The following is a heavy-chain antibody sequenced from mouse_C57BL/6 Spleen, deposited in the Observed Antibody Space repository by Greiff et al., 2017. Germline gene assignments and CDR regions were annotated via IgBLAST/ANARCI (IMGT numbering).Heavy chain of an antibody. CDR3: TRARGMTTTGPYWYFDV. Sequence: EVKLMESGTVLARPGASVKMSCKTSGYTFTSYWMHWVKQRPGQGLDWIGAIYPGHSDTSYNQKFKGKAKLTAVTSASTAYMELSILTNEDSAVYDWTRARGMTTTGPYWYFDVWGTGSTVTVSS. J-gene: IGHJ1*03. CDR1: GYTFTSYW. CDR2: IYPGHSDT. V-gene: IGHV1-5*01. D-gene: IGHD2-13*01.